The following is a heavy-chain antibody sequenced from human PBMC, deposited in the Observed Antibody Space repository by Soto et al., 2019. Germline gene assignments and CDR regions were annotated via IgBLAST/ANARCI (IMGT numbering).Heavy chain of an antibody. CDR1: GYTFTSYG. J-gene: IGHJ5*02. V-gene: IGHV1-18*01. CDR3: ARDRTRLKMTTFFFDP. CDR2: ISAYKGNT. Sequence: ASVKVSCKASGYTFTSYGISWVRQAPGQGLEWMGWISAYKGNTNYAQKLQGRVTMTTDTSTSTAYMELRSLRSDDTAVYYCARDRTRLKMTTFFFDPWGQGTLVTVSS. D-gene: IGHD4-4*01.